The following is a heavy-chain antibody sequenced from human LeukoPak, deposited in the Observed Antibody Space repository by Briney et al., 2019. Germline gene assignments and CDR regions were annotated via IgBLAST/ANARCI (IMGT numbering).Heavy chain of an antibody. CDR1: GFTFSNAW. V-gene: IGHV3-15*01. D-gene: IGHD3-22*01. CDR3: TTDPYYDSSGYYLDY. CDR2: IKSKTDGGTT. J-gene: IGHJ4*02. Sequence: PGGSLRLSCAASGFTFSNAWMSWVRQAPGKGLEWVGRIKSKTDGGTTDYAAPVKGRFTISRDDSKNTLYLQMNSLKTEDTAVYYCTTDPYYDSSGYYLDYWGQGTLVTVSS.